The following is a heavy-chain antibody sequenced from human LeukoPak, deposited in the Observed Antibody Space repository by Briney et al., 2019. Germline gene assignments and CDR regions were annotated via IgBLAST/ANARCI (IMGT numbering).Heavy chain of an antibody. D-gene: IGHD2-21*02. CDR1: GFSFSTYE. CDR2: ISSSGSAI. V-gene: IGHV3-48*03. Sequence: GGSLRISCTTSGFSFSTYEFNWVRQAPGKGLEWVAYISSSGSAIYYADSVRGRFSVSRDDAKNSLYLQMNSLRAEDTAVYYCARETLGCGGDCYDYWGQGTLVTVSS. J-gene: IGHJ4*02. CDR3: ARETLGCGGDCYDY.